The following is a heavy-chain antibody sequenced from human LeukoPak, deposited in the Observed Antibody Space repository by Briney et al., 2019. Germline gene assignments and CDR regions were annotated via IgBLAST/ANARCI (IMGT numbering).Heavy chain of an antibody. CDR2: IRSDGSNK. D-gene: IGHD1-1*01. CDR1: GFSFSDYA. J-gene: IGHJ4*02. V-gene: IGHV3-30*02. Sequence: GGSLRLSCAAAGFSFSDYAIYWVRQTPGKGLERVALIRSDGSNKIYADSVKGRFTISRDNSYNTVYLQMTGLRAEDTAVYYCAKDGESGIQYTQGYFDYWGQGTLVTVSS. CDR3: AKDGESGIQYTQGYFDY.